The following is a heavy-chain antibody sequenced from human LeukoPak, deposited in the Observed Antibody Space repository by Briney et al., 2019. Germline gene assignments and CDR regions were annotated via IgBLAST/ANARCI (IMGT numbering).Heavy chain of an antibody. V-gene: IGHV3-7*03. CDR2: IKQDVSQK. CDR1: GFTFSSYW. J-gene: IGHJ3*02. Sequence: GGSLRLSCAASGFTFSSYWMTWVRQAPGKGLEWVANIKQDVSQKYYVDSVKGRFTISRDNAKNSLYLQMNSLRAEDTAVYYCARSDHNSWNAFDIWGQGTMVTVSS. CDR3: ARSDHNSWNAFDI. D-gene: IGHD1-26*01.